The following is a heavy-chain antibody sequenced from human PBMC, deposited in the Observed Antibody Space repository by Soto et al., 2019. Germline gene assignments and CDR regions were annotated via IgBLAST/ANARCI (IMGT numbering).Heavy chain of an antibody. CDR2: ISSSSTI. Sequence: HPGGSLRLSCAASGFTFSSYSMNWVRQAPGKGLEWVSYISSSSTIYYADSVKGRFTISRDNAKNSLYLQMNSLRDEDTAVYYCARDRPHYDILTGYDRYYYYGMDVWGQGTTVTV. D-gene: IGHD3-9*01. CDR1: GFTFSSYS. V-gene: IGHV3-48*02. J-gene: IGHJ6*02. CDR3: ARDRPHYDILTGYDRYYYYGMDV.